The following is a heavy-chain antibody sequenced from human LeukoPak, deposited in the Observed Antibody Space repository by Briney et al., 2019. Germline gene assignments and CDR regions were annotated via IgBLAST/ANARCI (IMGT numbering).Heavy chain of an antibody. CDR3: ARVLPTTVTTMIWFDP. CDR2: IYYSGST. Sequence: SETLSLTCTVSGGSISSYYWSWIRQPPGKGLEWIGYIYYSGSTSYNPSPKSRVTISVDTSKNQFSLKLSSVTAADTAVYYCARVLPTTVTTMIWFDPWGQGTLVTVSS. D-gene: IGHD4-11*01. CDR1: GGSISSYY. J-gene: IGHJ5*02. V-gene: IGHV4-59*12.